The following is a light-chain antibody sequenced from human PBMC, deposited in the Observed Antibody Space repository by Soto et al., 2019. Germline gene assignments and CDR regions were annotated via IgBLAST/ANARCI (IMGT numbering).Light chain of an antibody. V-gene: IGLV2-14*01. CDR1: TSDIGTYNY. CDR2: EVN. J-gene: IGLJ3*02. Sequence: QSALTQPASVSGSPGQSITISCTGTTSDIGTYNYVSWYQHHPGKAPKLILYEVNNRPSGVSNRFSGSKSGNTASLTISGLQADDEADYYCSAYTITKKGVFGGGTKVTVL. CDR3: SAYTITKKGV.